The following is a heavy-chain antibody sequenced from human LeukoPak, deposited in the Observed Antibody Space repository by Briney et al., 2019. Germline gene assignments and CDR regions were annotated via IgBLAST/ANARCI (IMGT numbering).Heavy chain of an antibody. CDR1: RFTFSNAW. Sequence: GGSLRLSCVGSRFTFSNAWMSWVRQAPEKGLEWVGRIKSNVNGGTIDYAPPVKGRFIISRDDSKDTLYLHMSSLKIEDTAVYYSTTWDYVDYWGQGTVVTVSS. CDR3: TTWDYVDY. V-gene: IGHV3-15*01. CDR2: IKSNVNGGTI. D-gene: IGHD1-26*01. J-gene: IGHJ4*02.